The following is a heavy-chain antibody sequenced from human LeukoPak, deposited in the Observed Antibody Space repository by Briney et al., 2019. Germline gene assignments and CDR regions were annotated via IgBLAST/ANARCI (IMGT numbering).Heavy chain of an antibody. D-gene: IGHD6-6*01. V-gene: IGHV2-70*11. J-gene: IGHJ4*02. Sequence: SGPTLVNPTQTLTLTCTFSGFSLNTSGMCVVWIRQPPGKALEWLARIDWDDAKYYSTSLKTRLTLSKDTSKNQVVLTMTTMDPVDTATYYCARLYSSSSGLFDSWGQGTLVTVSS. CDR2: IDWDDAK. CDR3: ARLYSSSSGLFDS. CDR1: GFSLNTSGMC.